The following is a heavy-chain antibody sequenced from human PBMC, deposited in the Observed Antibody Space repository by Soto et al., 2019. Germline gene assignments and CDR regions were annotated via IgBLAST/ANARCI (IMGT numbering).Heavy chain of an antibody. J-gene: IGHJ6*02. CDR1: AGSISSKSSY. CDR3: ARQSEYYYASGRADPLYGMDV. D-gene: IGHD3-10*01. Sequence: PSETLCLSCTVSAGSISSKSSYAGRLRQHPGKGLEWIGNIYYSGSTYNNPSLKSRVTISVDTSKNQFSLKLSSVTAADTAVYYCARQSEYYYASGRADPLYGMDVWGQGTTVTVS. CDR2: IYYSGST. V-gene: IGHV4-39*01.